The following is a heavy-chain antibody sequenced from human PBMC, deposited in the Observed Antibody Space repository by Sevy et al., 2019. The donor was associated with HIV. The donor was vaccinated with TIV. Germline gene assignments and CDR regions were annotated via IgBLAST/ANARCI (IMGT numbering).Heavy chain of an antibody. D-gene: IGHD3-10*01. CDR1: GFIFNSYA. J-gene: IGHJ4*02. Sequence: GGSLRLSCAASGFIFNSYAMSWVRQAPGKGLKWVSSISARGGSTYYGDSMKGRITISRDNFKNTLYLEMNSLRAEDTAVYYCAKGYGSGSPPDYWGQGTLVTVSS. V-gene: IGHV3-23*01. CDR3: AKGYGSGSPPDY. CDR2: ISARGGST.